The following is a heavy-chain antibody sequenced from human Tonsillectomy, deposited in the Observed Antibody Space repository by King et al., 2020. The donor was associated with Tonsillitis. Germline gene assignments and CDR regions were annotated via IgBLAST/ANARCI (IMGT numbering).Heavy chain of an antibody. V-gene: IGHV4-59*01. D-gene: IGHD6-13*01. CDR1: GGSISSYY. CDR3: ARFSGIAAAEEEGGYYYGMDV. Sequence: QLQESGPGLVKPSETLSLTCTVSGGSISSYYWSWIRQPPGKGLEWIGYIYYSGSTNYNPSLKSRVTISVDTSKNQFSLKLSSVTAADTAVYYCARFSGIAAAEEEGGYYYGMDVWGQGTTVTVSS. CDR2: IYYSGST. J-gene: IGHJ6*02.